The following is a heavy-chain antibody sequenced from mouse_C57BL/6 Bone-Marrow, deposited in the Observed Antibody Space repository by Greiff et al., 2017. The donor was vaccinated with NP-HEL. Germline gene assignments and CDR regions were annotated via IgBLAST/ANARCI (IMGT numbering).Heavy chain of an antibody. Sequence: QVQLQQSGPGLVQPSQSLSITCTVSGFSLTSYGVHWVRQSPGKGLEWLGVIWSGGSTDYNAAFISRLSISKDNSKSQVFFKMNSLQADDTAIYYCARGGGSDYGAPRYFDVWGTGTTVTVSS. D-gene: IGHD3-1*01. CDR3: ARGGGSDYGAPRYFDV. CDR1: GFSLTSYG. V-gene: IGHV2-2*01. J-gene: IGHJ1*03. CDR2: IWSGGST.